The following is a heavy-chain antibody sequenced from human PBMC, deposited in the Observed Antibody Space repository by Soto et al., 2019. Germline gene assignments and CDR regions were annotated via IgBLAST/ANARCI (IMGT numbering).Heavy chain of an antibody. CDR3: ARVSSDCSGNGAFDF. Sequence: PSETLSLTCTVSGGSLSGYFWIWIRQAPDKGLEWIGYIYYTGTTNYNPSLTSRVTISLDTSKNQFSLDLRSVTAADAAMFYCARVSSDCSGNGAFDFWGPGILVTVSS. J-gene: IGHJ4*02. CDR2: IYYTGTT. D-gene: IGHD2-21*02. CDR1: GGSLSGYF. V-gene: IGHV4-59*01.